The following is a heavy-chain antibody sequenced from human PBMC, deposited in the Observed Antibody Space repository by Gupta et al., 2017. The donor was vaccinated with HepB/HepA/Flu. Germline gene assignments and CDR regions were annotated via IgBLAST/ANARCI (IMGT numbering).Heavy chain of an antibody. CDR3: ARDRALVVPAADYYYGMDV. CDR2: ISYDGSNK. D-gene: IGHD2-2*01. J-gene: IGHJ6*02. V-gene: IGHV3-30-3*01. CDR1: GFTFSSYA. Sequence: QVQLVESGGGVVQPGRSLRLSCAASGFTFSSYAMHWVRQAPGKGLEWVAVISYDGSNKYYADSVKGRFTISRDNSKNTLYLQMNSLRAEDTAVYYCARDRALVVPAADYYYGMDVWGQGTTVTVSS.